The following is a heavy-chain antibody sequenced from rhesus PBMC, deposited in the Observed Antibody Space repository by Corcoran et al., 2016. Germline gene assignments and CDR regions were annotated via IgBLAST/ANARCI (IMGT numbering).Heavy chain of an antibody. V-gene: IGHV1-138*01. Sequence: QVQLVQSGAEVKKPGASVKVSCKASGYTFTDYYMQWVRQAPGQGLEWRGRINPKTGGTNDAQKFQDRVTMTRDTSTSTAYMELSSLRSEDTAVYYCARGARGSSYGYWGQGVLVTVSS. CDR1: GYTFTDYY. D-gene: IGHD4-29*01. J-gene: IGHJ4*01. CDR3: ARGARGSSYGY. CDR2: INPKTGGT.